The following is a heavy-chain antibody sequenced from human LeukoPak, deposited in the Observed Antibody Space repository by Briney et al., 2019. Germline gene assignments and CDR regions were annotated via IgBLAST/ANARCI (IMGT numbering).Heavy chain of an antibody. J-gene: IGHJ6*02. Sequence: KPSETLSLTCTVSGGSFITSNYYWAWIRQPPGKGLEWIGSIYHSGSTYYNPSLKSRVTMSVDTSKNQFSLTLGYVTAADTAVYYCARHDYGDYYYNGVDVWGQGTTVTVSS. D-gene: IGHD3-16*01. CDR2: IYHSGST. CDR3: ARHDYGDYYYNGVDV. CDR1: GGSFITSNYY. V-gene: IGHV4-39*01.